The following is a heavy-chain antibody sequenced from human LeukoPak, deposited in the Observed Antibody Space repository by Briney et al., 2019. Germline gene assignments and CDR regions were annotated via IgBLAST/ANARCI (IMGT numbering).Heavy chain of an antibody. Sequence: GGSLRLSCAASGFTFSDYAMSWVRQAPGKGLEWVSGISGGGGSTYYADSVKGRFTISRDNSKNTLFLQMNSLRAEDTAVYYCAKHIAYYYDSNGYHIDYWGQGTLVTVSS. CDR2: ISGGGGST. CDR3: AKHIAYYYDSNGYHIDY. V-gene: IGHV3-23*01. D-gene: IGHD3-22*01. J-gene: IGHJ4*02. CDR1: GFTFSDYA.